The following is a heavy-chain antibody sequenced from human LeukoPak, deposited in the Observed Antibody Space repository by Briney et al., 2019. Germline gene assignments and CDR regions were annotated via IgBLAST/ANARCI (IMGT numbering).Heavy chain of an antibody. V-gene: IGHV3-23*01. CDR3: AKDLVTMIVVVITSPFDY. CDR1: GFTFSSYG. CDR2: ISGSGGST. J-gene: IGHJ4*02. Sequence: GGSLRLSCAASGFTFSSYGMSWVRQAPGKGLEWVSAISGSGGSTYYADSVKGRFTISRDNSKNTLYLQMNSLRAEDTAVYYCAKDLVTMIVVVITSPFDYWGQGTLVTVSS. D-gene: IGHD3-22*01.